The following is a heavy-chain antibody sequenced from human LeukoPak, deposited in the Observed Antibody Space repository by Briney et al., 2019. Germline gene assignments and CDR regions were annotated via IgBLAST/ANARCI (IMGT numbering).Heavy chain of an antibody. V-gene: IGHV4-39*07. D-gene: IGHD5-18*01. CDR1: GGSISSSSYY. J-gene: IGHJ4*02. CDR2: IYYSGST. Sequence: PSETLSLTCTVSGGSISSSSYYWGWIRQPPGKGLEWIGSIYYSGSTYYNPSLKSRVTISVDTSKNQFSLKLSSVTAADTAVYYCARGRGQLGYGYWGQGTLVTVSS. CDR3: ARGRGQLGYGY.